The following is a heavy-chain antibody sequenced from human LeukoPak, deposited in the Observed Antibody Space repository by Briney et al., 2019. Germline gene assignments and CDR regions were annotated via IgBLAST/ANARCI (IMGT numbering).Heavy chain of an antibody. J-gene: IGHJ4*02. CDR1: GFTFSSYW. Sequence: PGGSLRLSCAASGFTFSSYWMSWVRQAPGKGLEWVAVISYDGSNTYYVASVKGRFTISRDNPKNTLYLQMNSLTTEDTAVYYCAKEGAGGSSYYFESWGQGTLVTVSS. D-gene: IGHD2-15*01. CDR3: AKEGAGGSSYYFES. V-gene: IGHV3-30*18. CDR2: ISYDGSNT.